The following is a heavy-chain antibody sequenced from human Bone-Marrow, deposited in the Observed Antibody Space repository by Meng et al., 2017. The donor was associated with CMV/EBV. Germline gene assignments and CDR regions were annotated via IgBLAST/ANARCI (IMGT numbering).Heavy chain of an antibody. Sequence: GESLKISCAASGFTFRKFGMHWARQAPGKGLEWVAYILYDGRNKYYADSVKDRFTVSRDNSKNTVYLQVNSLRVEDTAVYFCAKDFDSGVTYSPHYAMDVWGQGTTVTVSS. D-gene: IGHD3-9*01. V-gene: IGHV3-30*02. CDR1: GFTFRKFG. CDR2: ILYDGRNK. CDR3: AKDFDSGVTYSPHYAMDV. J-gene: IGHJ6*02.